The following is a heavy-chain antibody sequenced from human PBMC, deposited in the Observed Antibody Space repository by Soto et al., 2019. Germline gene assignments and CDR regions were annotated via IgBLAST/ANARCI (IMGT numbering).Heavy chain of an antibody. CDR1: GGSVSSSSSY. D-gene: IGHD6-19*01. V-gene: IGHV4-39*01. Sequence: SETLSLTCAVSGGSVSSSSSYWGWIRQPPGKGLEWIGNIYYSGSTYYNPSLKSRVTIPVDTSKNQFSLKLSSVTAADTAVYYCARLGGITGYSSAWYKFEHWGQGTLVTVSS. CDR2: IYYSGST. CDR3: ARLGGITGYSSAWYKFEH. J-gene: IGHJ4*02.